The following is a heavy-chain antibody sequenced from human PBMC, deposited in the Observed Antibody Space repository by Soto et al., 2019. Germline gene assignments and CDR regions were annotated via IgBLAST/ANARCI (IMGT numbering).Heavy chain of an antibody. CDR2: IYYSGST. CDR1: GGSISSGDYY. Sequence: QVQLQESGPGLVKPSQTLSLTCTVSGGSISSGDYYWSWIRQPPGKGLEWIGYIYYSGSTYYNPSLRSRVTISVDTSKNQFSLKLSSVTAADTAVYYCARGRDCSGGSCYPYYYYGMDVWGQGTTVTVSS. CDR3: ARGRDCSGGSCYPYYYYGMDV. V-gene: IGHV4-30-4*01. D-gene: IGHD2-15*01. J-gene: IGHJ6*02.